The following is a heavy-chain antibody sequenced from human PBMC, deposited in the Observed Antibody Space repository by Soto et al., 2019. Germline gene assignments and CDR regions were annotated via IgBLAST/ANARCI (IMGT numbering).Heavy chain of an antibody. V-gene: IGHV3-33*01. J-gene: IGHJ6*02. Sequence: QMQLVESGGGVVQPGGSLRLSCGSSGFSFSFYAMHWVRQAPGKGVEWVAFIWYDGASKLYADPVKGRFTISTDNSKTALFLEMNSLRAEEMAVYYCAREGTPQRFMEKNYYNYCSGMDAWGQGTTVLVSS. D-gene: IGHD3-3*01. CDR2: IWYDGASK. CDR1: GFSFSFYA. CDR3: AREGTPQRFMEKNYYNYCSGMDA.